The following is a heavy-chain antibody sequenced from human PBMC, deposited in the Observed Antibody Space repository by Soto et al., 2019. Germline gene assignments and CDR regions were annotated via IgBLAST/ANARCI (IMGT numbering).Heavy chain of an antibody. D-gene: IGHD1-1*01. J-gene: IGHJ4*02. V-gene: IGHV3-30*18. CDR1: GSTFKSYG. Sequence: GGSLRLSCAASGSTFKSYGMHWVRQAPGKGLEWMAVISYDGNNKYYADSVKGRFTISRDIPKNTLYLQLNSLRAEDTAVYYCAKEGLYKTLDYWGQGTLVTVSS. CDR2: ISYDGNNK. CDR3: AKEGLYKTLDY.